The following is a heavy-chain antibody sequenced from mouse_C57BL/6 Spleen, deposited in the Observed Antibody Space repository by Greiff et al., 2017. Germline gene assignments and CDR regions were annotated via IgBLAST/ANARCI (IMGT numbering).Heavy chain of an antibody. CDR2: IDPSDSYT. V-gene: IGHV1-50*01. Sequence: VKLMESGAELVKPGASVKLSCKASGYTFTSYWMQWVKQRPGQGLEWIGEIDPSDSYTNYNQKFKGKATLTVDTSTSTAYMQLSSLTSEDSAVYYCARWGGYYEFDYWGQGTTLTVSS. CDR1: GYTFTSYW. D-gene: IGHD2-3*01. CDR3: ARWGGYYEFDY. J-gene: IGHJ2*01.